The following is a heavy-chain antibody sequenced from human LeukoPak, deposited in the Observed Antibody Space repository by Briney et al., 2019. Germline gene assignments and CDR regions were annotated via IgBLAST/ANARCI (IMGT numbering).Heavy chain of an antibody. V-gene: IGHV1-46*01. CDR2: INPSGGST. CDR1: GYTFTSYY. D-gene: IGHD3-3*01. CDR3: ARDRVFGVVPTNYYYYGMDV. Sequence: GASVKVSCKASGYTFTSYYMHWVRQAPGQGLEWMGIINPSGGSTSYAQKFQGRVTMTRDTSTSTVYMELSSLRSEDTAVYYCARDRVFGVVPTNYYYYGMDVWGQGTTVSVSS. J-gene: IGHJ6*02.